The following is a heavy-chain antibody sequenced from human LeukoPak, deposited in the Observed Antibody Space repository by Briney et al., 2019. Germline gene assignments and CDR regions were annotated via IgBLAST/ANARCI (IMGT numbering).Heavy chain of an antibody. CDR1: GGSFSGYY. CDR3: ARAPYYYGSGSYSYVFDY. CDR2: INHSGST. J-gene: IGHJ4*02. D-gene: IGHD3-10*01. V-gene: IGHV4-34*01. Sequence: PSETLSLTCAVYGGSFSGYYWSWIRQPPGKGLEWIGEINHSGSTNYNPSLKSRVTISVDTSKNQFSLKLSSVTAADTAVYYCARAPYYYGSGSYSYVFDYWGQGTLVTVSS.